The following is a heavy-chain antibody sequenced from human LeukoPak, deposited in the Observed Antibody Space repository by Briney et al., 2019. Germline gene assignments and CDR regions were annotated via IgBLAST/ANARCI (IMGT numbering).Heavy chain of an antibody. CDR3: ARDYGSSSPWFDH. Sequence: ASVKVSCKASGYTFTSYGISWVRQAPGQGLEWMGLISVYNGNTNYAQKLQGRVTITTDTATRTAYMELRRLRCDDPAVYYCARDYGSSSPWFDHWGQGTLVTVSS. CDR2: ISVYNGNT. J-gene: IGHJ5*02. CDR1: GYTFTSYG. D-gene: IGHD6-6*01. V-gene: IGHV1-18*01.